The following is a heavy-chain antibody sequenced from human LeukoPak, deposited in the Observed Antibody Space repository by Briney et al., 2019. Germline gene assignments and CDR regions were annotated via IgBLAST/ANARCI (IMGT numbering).Heavy chain of an antibody. J-gene: IGHJ4*02. V-gene: IGHV3-23*01. CDR3: ARWAAAFDY. CDR2: IRGSGGST. D-gene: IGHD2-2*01. CDR1: GFTFSSNA. Sequence: PGGSLRLSCAASGFTFSSNAMSWVRQAPGKGLEWVSAIRGSGGSTYYADSAKGRFTISRHSSNNTLHLQMDSLRAEDTAVYYCARWAAAFDYWGQGALVTVSS.